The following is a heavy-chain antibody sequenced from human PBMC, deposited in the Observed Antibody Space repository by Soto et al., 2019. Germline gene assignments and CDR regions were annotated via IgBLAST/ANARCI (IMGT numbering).Heavy chain of an antibody. CDR3: ARNDRRAKLQSCLGL. J-gene: IGHJ3*01. Sequence: SETLSLTCTVSGGSIIGFYWSWMRQPPGKGLEWIGYIFYAGTTLYTPSLKSRVTISVDTSKNQFSLKLSSVTAADTAAYYCARNDRRAKLQSCLGLWGQGTMVTVSS. V-gene: IGHV4-59*01. CDR1: GGSIIGFY. CDR2: IFYAGTT. D-gene: IGHD3-10*01.